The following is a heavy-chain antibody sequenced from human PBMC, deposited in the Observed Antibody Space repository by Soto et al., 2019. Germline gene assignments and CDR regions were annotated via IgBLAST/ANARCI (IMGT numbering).Heavy chain of an antibody. CDR3: ARGDYNDYAGLFNYYFAMDV. D-gene: IGHD4-17*01. J-gene: IGHJ6*02. V-gene: IGHV1-69*06. CDR1: GGTFSNYA. Sequence: QVQLVQSGAEVQKPGSSVKVSCKAPGGTFSNYAMNWVRQAPGQGLEWMGGIIPMFGAANYAQKFQGRVTITADKSTSTAYMELTSLRSEDTAVYYCARGDYNDYAGLFNYYFAMDVWGQGTTDTVSS. CDR2: IIPMFGAA.